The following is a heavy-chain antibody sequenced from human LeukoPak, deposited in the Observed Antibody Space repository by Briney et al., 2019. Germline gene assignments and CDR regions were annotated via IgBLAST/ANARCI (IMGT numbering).Heavy chain of an antibody. D-gene: IGHD6-6*01. J-gene: IGHJ3*02. CDR3: ANQREYYTSSDAFDI. V-gene: IGHV3-30-3*01. Sequence: GGSLRLSCAASGFTFSSYAMHWVRQAPGKGLEWVAVISYDGSNKYYADSVKGRFTISRDNSKNTLYLPMNSLRAEDTAVYYCANQREYYTSSDAFDIWGQGTMVTVSS. CDR2: ISYDGSNK. CDR1: GFTFSSYA.